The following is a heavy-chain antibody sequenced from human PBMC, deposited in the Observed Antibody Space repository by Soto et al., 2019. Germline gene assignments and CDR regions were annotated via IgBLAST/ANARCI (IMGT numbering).Heavy chain of an antibody. V-gene: IGHV1-58*01. CDR1: GFTFTSSA. J-gene: IGHJ5*02. CDR3: AADERYFDWLIFDP. CDR2: IVVGSGNT. Sequence: SVKVSCKASGFTFTSSAVQWVRQARGQRLEWIGWIVVGSGNTNYAQKFQERVTITRDMSTSTAYMELSSLRSEDTAVYYCAADERYFDWLIFDPWGQGTLVTVS. D-gene: IGHD3-9*01.